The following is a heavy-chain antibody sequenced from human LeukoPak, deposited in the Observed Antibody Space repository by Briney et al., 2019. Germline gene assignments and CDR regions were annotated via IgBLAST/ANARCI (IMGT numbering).Heavy chain of an antibody. J-gene: IGHJ4*02. CDR2: INHSGST. CDR3: ASKPYSSSSWDY. D-gene: IGHD6-6*01. CDR1: GGSFSGYY. Sequence: PSETLSLTCAVYGGSFSGYYWSWIRQPPGKELEWIGEINHSGSTNYNPSLKGRVTISVDTSKNQFSLKLSSVTAADTVVYYCASKPYSSSSWDYWGQGTLVTVSS. V-gene: IGHV4-34*01.